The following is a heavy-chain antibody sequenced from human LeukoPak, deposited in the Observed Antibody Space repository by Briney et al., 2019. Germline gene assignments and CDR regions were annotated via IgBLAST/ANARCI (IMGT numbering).Heavy chain of an antibody. V-gene: IGHV4-59*08. J-gene: IGHJ6*02. CDR2: IQNSAIYRAKI. D-gene: IGHD6-6*01. Sequence: ASETLSLTCAVSGGTISSYYWTWIRQPPGKGLEWVGYIQNSAIYRAKIKSSPSLQSRVSLSIDTSKNQVSLTVNSVTAADTAVYYCARLSSTLYYSMDVWGPGTAVTVSS. CDR1: GGTISSYY. CDR3: ARLSSTLYYSMDV.